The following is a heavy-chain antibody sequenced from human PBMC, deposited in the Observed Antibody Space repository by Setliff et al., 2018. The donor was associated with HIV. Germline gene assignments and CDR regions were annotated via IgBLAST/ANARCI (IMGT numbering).Heavy chain of an antibody. Sequence: SETLSLTCIASGGSISTTSYYWGWIRQPPGKGLEWIGSIYYSGSTYYNPSLKSRVSLSVGTSKRQFFLNLSSATTADTATYYCVRPSFGIGGGSMFDSWGQGIVVTVSS. CDR1: GGSISTTSYY. V-gene: IGHV4-39*01. CDR3: VRPSFGIGGGSMFDS. D-gene: IGHD3-3*01. J-gene: IGHJ4*02. CDR2: IYYSGST.